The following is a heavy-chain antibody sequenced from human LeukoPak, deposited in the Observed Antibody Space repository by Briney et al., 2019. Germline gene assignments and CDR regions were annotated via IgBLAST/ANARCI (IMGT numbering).Heavy chain of an antibody. Sequence: PGRSLRLSCAASGFTFGSYGMHWVRQAPGKGLEWVAVIWYDGSNKYYADSVKGRFTISRDNSKNTLYLQMNSLRAEDTAVYYCARDYGDPWYFDLWGRGTLVTVSS. J-gene: IGHJ2*01. V-gene: IGHV3-33*01. CDR2: IWYDGSNK. CDR1: GFTFGSYG. CDR3: ARDYGDPWYFDL. D-gene: IGHD4-17*01.